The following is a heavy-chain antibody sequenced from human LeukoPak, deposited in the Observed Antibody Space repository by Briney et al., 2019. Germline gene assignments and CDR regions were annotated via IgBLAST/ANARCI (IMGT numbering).Heavy chain of an antibody. CDR1: GGSISSYY. CDR3: ARHLTTVTTRFAFDI. CDR2: IYYSGST. D-gene: IGHD4-17*01. Sequence: SETLSLTCTVSGGSISSYYWSWIRQPPGKGLEWIGYIYYSGSTNYNPSLKSRVTISVDTSKNQFSLKLSSVTAADTAVYYCARHLTTVTTRFAFDIWGQGTMVTVSS. J-gene: IGHJ3*02. V-gene: IGHV4-59*08.